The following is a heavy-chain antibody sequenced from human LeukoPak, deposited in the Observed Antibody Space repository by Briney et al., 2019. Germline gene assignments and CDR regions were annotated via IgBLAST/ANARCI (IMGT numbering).Heavy chain of an antibody. CDR2: INPNSGGT. J-gene: IGHJ4*02. CDR1: GYTFTGYY. D-gene: IGHD1-26*01. V-gene: IGHV1-2*02. Sequence: ASVKVSCKASGYTFTGYYMHWVRQAPGQGLEWMGWINPNSGGTNYAQKFQGSVTMTRDTSISTAYMELSRLRYDDAAVYYCGRDLLGAHPGGYWGQGTLVTVSS. CDR3: GRDLLGAHPGGY.